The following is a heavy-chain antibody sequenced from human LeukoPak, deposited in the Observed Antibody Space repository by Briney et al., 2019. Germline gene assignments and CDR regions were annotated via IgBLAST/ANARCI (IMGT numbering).Heavy chain of an antibody. D-gene: IGHD5-24*01. J-gene: IGHJ4*02. CDR3: ARATPGGLHGYSFDY. CDR1: GYTFKNYD. CDR2: MNPNSGNT. Sequence: ASVKVSCKASGYTFKNYDINWVRQAPGQGLEWMGWMNPNSGNTGFAQKFQDRVSMTRDTSINTAYVELTSLRSGDTAVYYCARATPGGLHGYSFDYWGQGTVVTVYS. V-gene: IGHV1-8*02.